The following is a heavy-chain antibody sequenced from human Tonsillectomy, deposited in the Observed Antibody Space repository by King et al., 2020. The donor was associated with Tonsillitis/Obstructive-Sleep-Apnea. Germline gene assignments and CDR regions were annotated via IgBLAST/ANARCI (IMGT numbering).Heavy chain of an antibody. Sequence: VQLVESGGRVVQPGRSLRLPCAASGFTFSNYGMHWVRQSPGKGLELLAVISYDGTNASYGDSVKGRFTISRDNSKNTLYLQMNSLRAEDTAVYYCAKDTGPIAVAGEFDYWGQGTLVTVSS. CDR3: AKDTGPIAVAGEFDY. CDR2: ISYDGTNA. CDR1: GFTFSNYG. J-gene: IGHJ4*02. V-gene: IGHV3-30*18. D-gene: IGHD6-19*01.